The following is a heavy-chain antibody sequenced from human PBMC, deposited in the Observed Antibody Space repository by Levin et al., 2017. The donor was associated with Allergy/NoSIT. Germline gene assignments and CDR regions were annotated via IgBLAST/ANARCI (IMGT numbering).Heavy chain of an antibody. J-gene: IGHJ4*02. V-gene: IGHV3-48*01. CDR3: VTDESGDEDFDY. CDR2: ITKPSRTI. Sequence: LSLTCAASGFILRTSDMNWVRQAPGKGLEWISFITKPSRTISYADSVKGRFTVSRDNAKNLLYLDMNNLRAEDTAVYYCVTDESGDEDFDYWGQGTLVTVSS. D-gene: IGHD7-27*01. CDR1: GFILRTSD.